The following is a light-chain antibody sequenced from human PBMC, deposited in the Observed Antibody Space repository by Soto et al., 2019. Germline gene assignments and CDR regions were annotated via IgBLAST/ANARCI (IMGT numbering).Light chain of an antibody. CDR2: DAS. J-gene: IGKJ4*01. Sequence: EIVLTQSPATLSLSPGERATLSCWASQSISTYLAWYQQKPGQAPRLLIYDASNRATGIPARFSGSGSGTDFTLTISSLEPEDFAVYYCQQRGDWPITFGGGTKVEIK. V-gene: IGKV3-11*01. CDR3: QQRGDWPIT. CDR1: QSISTY.